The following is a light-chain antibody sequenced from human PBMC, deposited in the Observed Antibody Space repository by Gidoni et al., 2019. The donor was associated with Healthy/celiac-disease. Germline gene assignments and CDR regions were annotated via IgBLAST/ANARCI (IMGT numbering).Light chain of an antibody. CDR2: GAS. J-gene: IGKJ1*01. CDR3: QQYNNWPPWT. V-gene: IGKV3-15*01. Sequence: DIVMPQSPATLSVSPGERATLSCRASQSVSSNLAWSQQKPGQAPRLLIYGASTRATGIPARFRGSGSGTEFTLTISSLQSEEFAVYYCQQYNNWPPWTFGQGTKVEIK. CDR1: QSVSSN.